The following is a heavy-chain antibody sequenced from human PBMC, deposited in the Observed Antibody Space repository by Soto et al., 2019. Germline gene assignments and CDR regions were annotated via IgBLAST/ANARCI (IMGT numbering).Heavy chain of an antibody. CDR2: ISAYNGNT. Sequence: QVQLVQSGAEVKKPGASVKVSCKASGYTFTSYGISWVLQAPGQGLEWMGWISAYNGNTNYAQKLQGRVTMTKDTSTSTAYMELRSLRSDDTAVYYCARDLIVGATPPYYFDYLGQGPLVTVSS. J-gene: IGHJ4*02. V-gene: IGHV1-18*01. D-gene: IGHD1-26*01. CDR1: GYTFTSYG. CDR3: ARDLIVGATPPYYFDY.